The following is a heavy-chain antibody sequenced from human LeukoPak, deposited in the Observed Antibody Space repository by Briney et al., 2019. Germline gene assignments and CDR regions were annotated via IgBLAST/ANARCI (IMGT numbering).Heavy chain of an antibody. CDR1: GDSITTTDHY. V-gene: IGHV4-39*07. Sequence: SETLSLTCTVSGDSITTTDHYWGWIRQSPDKGLEWIGNIYYSGITDNNPSLKSRVTMSVDTSKNQFSLKVNSVTAADTAVYYCARDGGSYRDFEYWGQGTLVTVSS. CDR2: IYYSGIT. CDR3: ARDGGSYRDFEY. D-gene: IGHD1-26*01. J-gene: IGHJ4*02.